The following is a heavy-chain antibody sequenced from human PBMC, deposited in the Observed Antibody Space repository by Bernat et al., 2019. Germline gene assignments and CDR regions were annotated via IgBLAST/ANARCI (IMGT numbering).Heavy chain of an antibody. D-gene: IGHD6-19*01. CDR2: IYLDDDK. V-gene: IGHV2-5*02. Sequence: QITLKESGPTLVKPTQTLTLTCTFSWFSLSTSGVGVGWIRQPPGKALEWLALIYLDDDKRYSPSLKSRLTITKDTSKNQVVLTMTNMDPVDTATYYCAHRRLAVAAFDYWGQGTLVTVSS. CDR3: AHRRLAVAAFDY. J-gene: IGHJ4*02. CDR1: WFSLSTSGVG.